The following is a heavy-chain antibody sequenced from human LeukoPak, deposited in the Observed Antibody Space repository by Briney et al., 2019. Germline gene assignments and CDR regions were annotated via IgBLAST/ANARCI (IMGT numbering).Heavy chain of an antibody. Sequence: KASETLSLTCTVSGGSISSYYWSWIRQPAGKGLEWIGRIYTSGSTNYNPSLKSRVTMSVDTSKNQFSLKLSSVTAADTAVYYCARADYGDPKTDSWFDPWGQGTLVTVSS. D-gene: IGHD4-17*01. J-gene: IGHJ5*02. CDR1: GGSISSYY. V-gene: IGHV4-4*07. CDR2: IYTSGST. CDR3: ARADYGDPKTDSWFDP.